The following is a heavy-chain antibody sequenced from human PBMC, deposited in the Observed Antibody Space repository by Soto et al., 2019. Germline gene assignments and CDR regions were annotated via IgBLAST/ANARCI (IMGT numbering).Heavy chain of an antibody. CDR2: VKSKVDGGTI. V-gene: IGHV3-15*07. J-gene: IGHJ4*02. Sequence: PGGSLRLSCVASGFTFKGAWMNWVRQAPGKGLEWVGRVKSKVDGGTIDYAAPVKGRFTISRDDSKDTVYLQMNSLKTEDTAVFYCTADLPTPFPQVAHWGQGTLVTVSS. CDR1: GFTFKGAW. D-gene: IGHD2-15*01. CDR3: TADLPTPFPQVAH.